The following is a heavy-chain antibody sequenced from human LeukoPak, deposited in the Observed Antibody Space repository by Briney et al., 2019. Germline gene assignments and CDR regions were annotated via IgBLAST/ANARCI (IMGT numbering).Heavy chain of an antibody. D-gene: IGHD4-11*01. Sequence: SETLSLTCTVSGGSISSSSYYWGWIRQPPGKGLEWIGSIYYSGSTYYNPSLKSRVTISVDTSKNQFSLKLSSVTAADTAVYYCARQEGTTVAFDIWGHGTMVTVSS. CDR1: GGSISSSSYY. CDR2: IYYSGST. V-gene: IGHV4-39*01. CDR3: ARQEGTTVAFDI. J-gene: IGHJ3*02.